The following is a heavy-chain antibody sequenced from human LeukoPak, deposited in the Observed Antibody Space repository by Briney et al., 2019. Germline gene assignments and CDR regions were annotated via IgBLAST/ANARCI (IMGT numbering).Heavy chain of an antibody. Sequence: PSETLSLTCTVSGGSISSYYWSWIRQPPGKGLEWIGYIYYSGSTNYNPSLKSRVTISVDTSKNQFSLKLSSVTAADTAVYYCARGALRYGSGWYIFDYWGQGTLVTVSS. CDR2: IYYSGST. D-gene: IGHD6-19*01. J-gene: IGHJ4*02. CDR1: GGSISSYY. CDR3: ARGALRYGSGWYIFDY. V-gene: IGHV4-59*01.